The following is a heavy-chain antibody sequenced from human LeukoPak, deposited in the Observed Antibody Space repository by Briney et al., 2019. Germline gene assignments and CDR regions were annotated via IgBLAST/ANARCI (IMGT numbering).Heavy chain of an antibody. D-gene: IGHD1-1*01. Sequence: GGSLRLSCAASGFTFSNYAMSWVRQAPGKGLEWVSTISNSGDATYYADSVKGRFTISRDNARNSLYLQMNSLRGEDTAVYYCARTQLDLDGFDIWGQGTTVTVSS. CDR2: ISNSGDAT. J-gene: IGHJ3*02. V-gene: IGHV3-23*01. CDR3: ARTQLDLDGFDI. CDR1: GFTFSNYA.